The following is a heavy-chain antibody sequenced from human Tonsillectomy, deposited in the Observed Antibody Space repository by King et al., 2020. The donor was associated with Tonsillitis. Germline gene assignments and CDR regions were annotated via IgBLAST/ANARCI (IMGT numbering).Heavy chain of an antibody. D-gene: IGHD3-3*01. CDR1: GFTFSTYA. J-gene: IGHJ2*01. CDR2: ISGSGGNK. Sequence: VQLVESGGGLVQPGGSLRLSCAASGFTFSTYAMSWVRQAPGKGLEWVSGISGSGGNKYYADSVKGRFTISRDNSKNTLYLQMNSLRAEDTAVYYCAKDGSTSFGVVMMPTVYWYFGLWGRGPLVTVSS. CDR3: AKDGSTSFGVVMMPTVYWYFGL. V-gene: IGHV3-23*04.